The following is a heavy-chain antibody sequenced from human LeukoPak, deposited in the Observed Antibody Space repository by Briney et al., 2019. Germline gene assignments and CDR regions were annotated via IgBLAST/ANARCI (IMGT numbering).Heavy chain of an antibody. Sequence: ASVKVSCKASGYTFTAYYMHWVRQAPGQGGEWRGGINPNSGGTNYAQKFQGRVTMTRDTSISTAYMELSRLRSDDTAVYYCARDYYDSSGFGAFDIWGQGTMVTVSS. CDR3: ARDYYDSSGFGAFDI. CDR2: INPNSGGT. V-gene: IGHV1-2*02. CDR1: GYTFTAYY. D-gene: IGHD3-22*01. J-gene: IGHJ3*02.